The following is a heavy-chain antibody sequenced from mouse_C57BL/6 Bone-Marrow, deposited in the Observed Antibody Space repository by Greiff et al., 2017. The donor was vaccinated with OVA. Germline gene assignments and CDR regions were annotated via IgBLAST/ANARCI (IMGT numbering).Heavy chain of an antibody. J-gene: IGHJ2*01. Sequence: EVKLMESGPVLVKPGASVKMSCKASGYTFTDYYMNWVKQSHGKSLEWIGVINPYNGGTSYNQKFKGKATLTVDKSSSTAYMELNSLTSEDSAVYYCARGVYYFDYWGQGTTLTVSS. CDR2: INPYNGGT. V-gene: IGHV1-19*01. CDR1: GYTFTDYY. CDR3: ARGVYYFDY.